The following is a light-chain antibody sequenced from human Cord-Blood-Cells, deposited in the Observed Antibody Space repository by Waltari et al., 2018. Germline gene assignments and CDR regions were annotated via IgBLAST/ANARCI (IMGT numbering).Light chain of an antibody. J-gene: IGKJ2*01. CDR2: AAS. Sequence: DIQMTQSPSPLSASVGDRVTITCRASQSISSYLNWYQQKPGKAPKLLIYAASSLQSGVPSRFSGSGSGTDFTLTISSLQPEDFATYYCQQSYSTPRTFGQGTKPEIK. CDR3: QQSYSTPRT. V-gene: IGKV1-39*01. CDR1: QSISSY.